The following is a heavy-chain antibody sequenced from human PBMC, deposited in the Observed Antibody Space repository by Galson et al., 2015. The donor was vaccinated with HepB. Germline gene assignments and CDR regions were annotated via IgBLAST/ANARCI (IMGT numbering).Heavy chain of an antibody. D-gene: IGHD3-10*01. V-gene: IGHV1-69*13. CDR3: ARVQVWFGAFYFDY. CDR2: IIPIFGTA. CDR1: GGTFSSYA. J-gene: IGHJ4*02. Sequence: SVKVSCKASGGTFSSYAISWVRQAPGQGLEWMGGIIPIFGTANYAQKFQGRVTITADESTSTAYMELSSLRSEDTAVYYCARVQVWFGAFYFDYWGQGTLVTVSS.